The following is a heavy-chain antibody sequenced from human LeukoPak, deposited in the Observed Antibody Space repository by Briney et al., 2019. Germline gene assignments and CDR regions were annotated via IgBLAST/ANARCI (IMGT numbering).Heavy chain of an antibody. CDR2: ISGSGGST. CDR3: AKEAGRSGYYLRAPSSD. V-gene: IGHV3-23*01. J-gene: IGHJ4*02. Sequence: GGSLRLSCAASGFTFSSYSMNWVRQAPGKGLEWVSAISGSGGSTYYADSVKGRFTISRDNSKNTLYLQMNSLRAEDTAVYYCAKEAGRSGYYLRAPSSDWGKGTLVHLSS. CDR1: GFTFSSYS. D-gene: IGHD3-22*01.